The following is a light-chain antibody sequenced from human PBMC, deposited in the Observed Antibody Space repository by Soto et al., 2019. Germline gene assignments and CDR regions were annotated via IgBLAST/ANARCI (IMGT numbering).Light chain of an antibody. Sequence: QLVLTQPPSASASLVASVTLTCTLSSVYSNYNVDWYQQRPGKGPRFVMRVGTGGIVGAKGEGIPDRFSVLASGLNWVLTIKNIQEDDEADYHCGADHNSRNNFVYVFGPGTKLTVL. J-gene: IGLJ1*01. CDR3: GADHNSRNNFVYV. V-gene: IGLV9-49*01. CDR2: VGTGGIVG. CDR1: SVYSNYN.